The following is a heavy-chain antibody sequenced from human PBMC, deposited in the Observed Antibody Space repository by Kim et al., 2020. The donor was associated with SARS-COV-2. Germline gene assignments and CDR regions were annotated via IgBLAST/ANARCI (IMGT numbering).Heavy chain of an antibody. D-gene: IGHD2-2*01. Sequence: PSLKRRVSMTVDTSKNQFSLKLSSATAADMAVYYCAREACSRTSCYQFDPWGQGTLVTVSS. J-gene: IGHJ5*02. V-gene: IGHV4-4*07. CDR3: AREACSRTSCYQFDP.